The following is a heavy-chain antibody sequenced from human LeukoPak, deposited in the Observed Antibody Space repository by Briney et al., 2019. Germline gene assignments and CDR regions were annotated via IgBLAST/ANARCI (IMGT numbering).Heavy chain of an antibody. CDR1: GYTFTGYY. Sequence: ASVKVSCKASGYTFTGYYMHWVRQAPGQGLEWMGWINPNSGGTNYAQKFQGRVTMTRDTSISTAYMELSRLRSDDTAVYYCARAIYYGSGSYSYWGQGTLVTVSS. CDR3: ARAIYYGSGSYSY. CDR2: INPNSGGT. V-gene: IGHV1-2*02. D-gene: IGHD3-10*01. J-gene: IGHJ4*02.